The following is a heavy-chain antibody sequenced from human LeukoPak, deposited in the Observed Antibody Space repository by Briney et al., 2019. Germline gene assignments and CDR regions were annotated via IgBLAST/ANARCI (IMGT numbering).Heavy chain of an antibody. Sequence: PSETLSLTCTVSGGSISSGDYYWSWIRQPPGKGLEWIGYIYYSGSTYYNPSLKSRVTISVDTSKNQFSLKLSSVTAADTAVYYCARGTSLDCYYMDVWGKGTTVTVSS. CDR2: IYYSGST. CDR1: GGSISSGDYY. CDR3: ARGTSLDCYYMDV. D-gene: IGHD2-2*01. V-gene: IGHV4-30-4*08. J-gene: IGHJ6*03.